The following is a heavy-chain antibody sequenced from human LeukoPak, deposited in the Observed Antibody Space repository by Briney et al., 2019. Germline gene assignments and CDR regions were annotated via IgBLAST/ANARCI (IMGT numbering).Heavy chain of an antibody. CDR3: ATNLGYCSSTSCPRWFDP. Sequence: ASVKVSCKVSGYTLTELSMHWVRQAPGKGLEWMGGFDPEDGETIYAQKFQGRVTMTEDTSTDTAYVELSSLRSEDTAVYYCATNLGYCSSTSCPRWFDPWGQGTLVTVSS. V-gene: IGHV1-24*01. D-gene: IGHD2-2*01. CDR2: FDPEDGET. J-gene: IGHJ5*02. CDR1: GYTLTELS.